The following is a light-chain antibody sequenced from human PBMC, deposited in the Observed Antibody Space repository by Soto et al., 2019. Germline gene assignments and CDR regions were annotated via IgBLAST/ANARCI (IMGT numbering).Light chain of an antibody. J-gene: IGKJ1*01. CDR2: GAS. Sequence: AIRMTQSPSSFSASTGDRVTIACRASQDISHYLAWYQQKPGQAPKLLIYGASTLQSGVPSRFSGGGSGTDFTLTISCLQSEDFATYFCQHYNSYPWTFGQGTKVEIK. V-gene: IGKV1-8*01. CDR1: QDISHY. CDR3: QHYNSYPWT.